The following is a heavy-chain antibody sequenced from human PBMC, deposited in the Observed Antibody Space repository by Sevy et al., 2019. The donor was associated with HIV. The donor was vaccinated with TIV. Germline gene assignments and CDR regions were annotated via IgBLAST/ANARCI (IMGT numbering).Heavy chain of an antibody. CDR3: ARVPGAVIAAGPYHFDY. D-gene: IGHD6-13*01. CDR1: GFSFSRSP. J-gene: IGHJ4*02. Sequence: GGSLRLSCEGSGFSFSRSPMHWVRQAPGKGLEWVAVMSYNGNRKYNEDSVKGRFTISRDNAKNTLYLQMNSPRPEDTAVYYCARVPGAVIAAGPYHFDYWGQGTLVTVSS. CDR2: MSYNGNRK. V-gene: IGHV3-30-3*01.